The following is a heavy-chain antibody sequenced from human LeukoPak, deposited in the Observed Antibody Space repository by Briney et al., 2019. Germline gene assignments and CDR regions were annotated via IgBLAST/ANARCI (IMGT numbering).Heavy chain of an antibody. V-gene: IGHV4-59*01. Sequence: SETLSLTCTVSGGSISSYYWSWIRQPPGKGLEWIGYIYYSGSTNYNPSLKSRVTISVDTSKNQFSLKLSSVTAADTAVYYCARGAWFDPWGQGTLVTVST. CDR1: GGSISSYY. CDR3: ARGAWFDP. J-gene: IGHJ5*02. CDR2: IYYSGST.